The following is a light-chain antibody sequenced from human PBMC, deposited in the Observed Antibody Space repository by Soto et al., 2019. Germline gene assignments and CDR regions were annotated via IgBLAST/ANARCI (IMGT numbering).Light chain of an antibody. J-gene: IGKJ5*01. V-gene: IGKV1-39*01. CDR3: QQSYTTPIT. Sequence: DIQLTQSPSSLSASVGDRVTITCRASQTITTYLSWFQQKPGKAPKLLVYGASSLQSGVPSRFSGSGSGTEFTLTISSLQSEDFATYYCQQSYTTPITFGQGTLLEIK. CDR2: GAS. CDR1: QTITTY.